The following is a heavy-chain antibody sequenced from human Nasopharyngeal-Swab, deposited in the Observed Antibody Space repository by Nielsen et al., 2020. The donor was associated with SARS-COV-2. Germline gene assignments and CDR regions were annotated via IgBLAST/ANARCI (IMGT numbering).Heavy chain of an antibody. CDR3: TTLHRTGWF. CDR1: GLTFSSYA. CDR2: IKRKADGGTV. V-gene: IGHV3-15*01. Sequence: GESLKISCAASGLTFSSYAMHWVRQAPGKGLEWVGRIKRKADGGTVEYATAVRGRFSISRDDSRNTLFLQMNRLKTEDTAVYYCTTLHRTGWFWGQGTLVTVSS. J-gene: IGHJ4*02. D-gene: IGHD6-19*01.